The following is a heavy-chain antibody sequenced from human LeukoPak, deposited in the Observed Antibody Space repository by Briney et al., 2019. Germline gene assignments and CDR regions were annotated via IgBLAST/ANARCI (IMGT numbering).Heavy chain of an antibody. J-gene: IGHJ6*03. CDR2: ISYGGST. CDR3: ARGRVSSSSWSSTYYYYFYMDV. CDR1: GGSISTYY. Sequence: SETLSLTCTVSGGSISTYYWTWIRQPPGKGLEWIGYISYGGSTNYNPSLKSRVTISVDTSKNHFSLELSSVTAADTAVYFCARGRVSSSSWSSTYYYYFYMDVWGKGTTVTVSS. V-gene: IGHV4-59*01. D-gene: IGHD6-13*01.